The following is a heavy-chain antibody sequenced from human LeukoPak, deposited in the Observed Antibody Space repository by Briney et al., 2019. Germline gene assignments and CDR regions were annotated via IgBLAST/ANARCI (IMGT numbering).Heavy chain of an antibody. D-gene: IGHD3-16*01. V-gene: IGHV4-34*01. J-gene: IGHJ6*03. CDR3: ASAYDYVWGSSWRRGNYYMDV. CDR1: GGSFSGYY. Sequence: ASETLSLTWAVYGGSFSGYYWSWTRQPPGKGRGWIGEINHSGSPNNNPPLTSRVTISVDTSKNKFSLKRTSLTAADTAVYYFASAYDYVWGSSWRRGNYYMDVWGKGTTVTVSS. CDR2: INHSGSP.